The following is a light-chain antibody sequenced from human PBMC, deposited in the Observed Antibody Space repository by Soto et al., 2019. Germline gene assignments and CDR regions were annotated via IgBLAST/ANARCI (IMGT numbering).Light chain of an antibody. CDR1: SSDVGGYNY. CDR3: SSYTSSSTHYF. V-gene: IGLV2-14*01. Sequence: QSVLTQPASVSGSPGQSITISCTGTSSDVGGYNYVSWYQQHPGKAPKLMIYDVSNRPSGVSNRFSGSKSGNTASLTISGLEAEDEADYYCSSYTSSSTHYFFGTGTKLTVL. CDR2: DVS. J-gene: IGLJ1*01.